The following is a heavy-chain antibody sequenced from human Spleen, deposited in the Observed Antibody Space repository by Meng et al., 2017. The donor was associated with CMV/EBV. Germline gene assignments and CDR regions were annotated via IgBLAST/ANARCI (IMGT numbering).Heavy chain of an antibody. V-gene: IGHV5-51*01. J-gene: IGHJ3*02. CDR1: GYTFTSYW. D-gene: IGHD2-15*01. CDR2: IYPGDSDT. Sequence: KVSCKASGYTFTSYWIGWVRQMPGKGLEWMGIIYPGDSDTRYSPSFQGQVTISADKSISTAYLQWSSLKASDTAMYYCARPRGYCSGGSCYSGPDDAFDIWGQGTMVTVSS. CDR3: ARPRGYCSGGSCYSGPDDAFDI.